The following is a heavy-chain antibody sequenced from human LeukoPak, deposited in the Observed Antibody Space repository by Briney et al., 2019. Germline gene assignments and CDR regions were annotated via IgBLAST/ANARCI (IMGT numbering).Heavy chain of an antibody. CDR3: AREGEYSYGPFDI. D-gene: IGHD5-18*01. J-gene: IGHJ3*02. CDR2: ISGSGGSA. V-gene: IGHV3-23*01. CDR1: GFTFSNYA. Sequence: GGSLRLSCAASGFTFSNYAMNWVRQAPGKGLEWVSGISGSGGSANYADSVKGRFTISRDNSKNTMYLQMNSLRAEDTAVYYCAREGEYSYGPFDIWGQGTMVTVSS.